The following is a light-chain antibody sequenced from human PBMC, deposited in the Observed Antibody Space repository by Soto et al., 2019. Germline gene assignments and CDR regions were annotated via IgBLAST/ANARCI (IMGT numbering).Light chain of an antibody. CDR3: QQYGSSPIT. V-gene: IGKV3-20*01. J-gene: IGKJ5*01. Sequence: EIVLTQSPGTLSLSPGERATLSCRASQSVTGSFLAWYQQKPDQAPRLLIYGASARATGIPDRFSGSGSGTDFTLTISRLEPEDFAVYSCQQYGSSPITFGQGTRLEI. CDR1: QSVTGSF. CDR2: GAS.